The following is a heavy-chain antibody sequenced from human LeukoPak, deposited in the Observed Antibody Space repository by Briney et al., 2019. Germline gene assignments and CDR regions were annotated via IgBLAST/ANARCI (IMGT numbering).Heavy chain of an antibody. CDR1: GGSFSSYY. CDR3: ARLPSSSTFDY. V-gene: IGHV4-39*01. D-gene: IGHD6-6*01. CDR2: IYYSGST. J-gene: IGHJ4*02. Sequence: SETLSLTCAVYGGSFSSYYWGWIRQPPGKGLEWIGSIYYSGSTYYNPSLKSRVNISVDTSKNQFSLKLTSVTAADTAMYYCARLPSSSTFDYWGQGTLVTVSS.